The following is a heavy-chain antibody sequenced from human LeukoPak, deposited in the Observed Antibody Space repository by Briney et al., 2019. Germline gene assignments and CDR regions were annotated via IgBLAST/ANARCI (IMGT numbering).Heavy chain of an antibody. J-gene: IGHJ4*02. D-gene: IGHD5-18*01. V-gene: IGHV3-74*01. Sequence: GGSLRLSCAASGFTFSSYWMHWVRQAPGKGLVWLSRINNDGSSTSYADSVKGRFTISRENAKNSLYLQMNSLRAGDTAVYYCARGEVDTGLIDYWGQGTLVTVSS. CDR1: GFTFSSYW. CDR2: INNDGSST. CDR3: ARGEVDTGLIDY.